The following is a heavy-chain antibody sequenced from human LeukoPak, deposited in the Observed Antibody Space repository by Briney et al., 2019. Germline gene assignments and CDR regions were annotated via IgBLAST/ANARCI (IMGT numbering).Heavy chain of an antibody. V-gene: IGHV1-18*01. CDR3: ARVDSGIFYYYYYMDV. CDR1: GGTFSSYA. D-gene: IGHD1-26*01. Sequence: ASVKVSCKASGGTFSSYAISWVRQAPGQGLEWMGWISPYNGNTFYAQKLQGRVTMTTDTSTSTAYMELRSLRSDDTAVYYCARVDSGIFYYYYYMDVWGKGTTVTVSS. CDR2: ISPYNGNT. J-gene: IGHJ6*03.